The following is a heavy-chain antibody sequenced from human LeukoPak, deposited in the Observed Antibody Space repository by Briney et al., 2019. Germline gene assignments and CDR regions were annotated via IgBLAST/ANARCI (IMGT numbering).Heavy chain of an antibody. CDR2: IIPMFGIA. CDR3: ARDLDY. Sequence: SVKDSCKASGGIFSSHTISWVRQAPGQGLEWMGRIIPMFGIANYAQKFQDRVTITADKSTSAAYMELSSLRSEDTAIYYCARDLDYWGQGTLVTVSS. V-gene: IGHV1-69*04. CDR1: GGIFSSHT. J-gene: IGHJ4*02.